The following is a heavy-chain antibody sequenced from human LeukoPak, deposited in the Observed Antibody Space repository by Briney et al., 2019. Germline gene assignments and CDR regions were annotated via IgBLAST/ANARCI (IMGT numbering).Heavy chain of an antibody. CDR2: ISYDGSNK. V-gene: IGHV3-30*18. CDR3: AKDRRLGYCSGGSCYLDY. Sequence: GGSLRLSCAASGFTFSSYGMHWVRQAPGKGLEWVAVISYDGSNKYYADSVKGLFTISRDNSKNTLYLQMNSLRAEDTAVYYCAKDRRLGYCSGGSCYLDYWGQGTLVTVSS. D-gene: IGHD2-15*01. J-gene: IGHJ4*02. CDR1: GFTFSSYG.